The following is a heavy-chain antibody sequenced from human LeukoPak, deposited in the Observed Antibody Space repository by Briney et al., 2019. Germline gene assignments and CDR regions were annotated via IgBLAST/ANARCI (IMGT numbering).Heavy chain of an antibody. CDR1: GFTFSNSG. J-gene: IGHJ4*02. CDR2: INQDGSEK. CDR3: ANNRASLED. D-gene: IGHD3-3*01. V-gene: IGHV3-7*02. Sequence: GGSLRPSCAAAGFTFSNSGMRWVRQPPREGLGWVANINQDGSEKNCVDTLKGRFTISRDNAKNPLYLQMNSLRAADTAVYSCANNRASLEDWGQGTLSPSPQ.